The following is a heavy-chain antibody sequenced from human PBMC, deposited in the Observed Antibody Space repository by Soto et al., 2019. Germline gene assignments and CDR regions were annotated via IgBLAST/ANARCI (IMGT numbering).Heavy chain of an antibody. V-gene: IGHV3-30*18. CDR2: ISYDGKNK. J-gene: IGHJ3*02. CDR3: AKDRAFWSGTHDAFDI. CDR1: EFTFSSYG. Sequence: GGSLRLSCAASEFTFSSYGMHWVRQAPGKGLEWLSVISYDGKNKYYRDSLRGRFTISRDNSKNTLYLQMNTLRGEDTAVYYCAKDRAFWSGTHDAFDIWGQGTMVTVSS. D-gene: IGHD3-3*01.